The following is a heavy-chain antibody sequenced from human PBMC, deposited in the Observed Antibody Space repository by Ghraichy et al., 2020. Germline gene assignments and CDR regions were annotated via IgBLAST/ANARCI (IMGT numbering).Heavy chain of an antibody. Sequence: GESLNISCAASGFTFRSYEMNWVRQAPGKGLEWVSYISGSGGAKYYADSVKGRFTTSRDNAKNAMYLQMNNLRAEDTAVYYCARGGISGATFSYYYLYMDVWGGGTTVTVS. V-gene: IGHV3-48*03. J-gene: IGHJ6*03. CDR3: ARGGISGATFSYYYLYMDV. D-gene: IGHD1-7*01. CDR2: ISGSGGAK. CDR1: GFTFRSYE.